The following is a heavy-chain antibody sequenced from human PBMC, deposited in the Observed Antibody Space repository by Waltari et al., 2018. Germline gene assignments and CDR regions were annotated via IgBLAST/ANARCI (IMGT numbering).Heavy chain of an antibody. Sequence: EVQLVESGGGLVKPGGSLRLSCAASGFTFSSYSMNWVRQAPGKGLEWVSSISSSSSYIYYADSVKGRFTISRDNAKNSLYLQMNSLRAEDTAVYYCAGEEYQLLWGYYYGMDVWGQGTTVTVSS. CDR1: GFTFSSYS. J-gene: IGHJ6*02. D-gene: IGHD2-2*01. CDR3: AGEEYQLLWGYYYGMDV. V-gene: IGHV3-21*01. CDR2: ISSSSSYI.